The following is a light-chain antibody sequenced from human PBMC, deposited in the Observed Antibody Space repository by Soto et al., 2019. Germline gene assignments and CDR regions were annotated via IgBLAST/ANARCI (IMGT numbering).Light chain of an antibody. CDR1: SSDIGGYYY. J-gene: IGLJ1*01. V-gene: IGLV2-14*01. CDR3: SSYTSSTDYV. CDR2: QVT. Sequence: QSVLTQPASVSGSPGQSITISCTGTSSDIGGYYYVSWYQHHPGKAPKLMIYQVTNRPSGVSDRFSGSKSGNTASLTISGLQAEDEADYYCSSYTSSTDYVFGTGTKVTVL.